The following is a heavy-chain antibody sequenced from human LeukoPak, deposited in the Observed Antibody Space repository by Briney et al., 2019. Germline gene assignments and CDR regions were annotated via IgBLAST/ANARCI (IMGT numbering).Heavy chain of an antibody. J-gene: IGHJ4*02. V-gene: IGHV3-23*01. CDR2: ISGSGYTT. CDR3: AYYHVNEEPPTF. Sequence: GGSLRLSCAASGFTFSSYDMSWVRQAPGKGLEWVSVISGSGYTTYHADSVKGRFTVSRDNSKNMLYLQMNSLRAEDTAVYYCAYYHVNEEPPTFWGQGTLVTVSS. D-gene: IGHD1-1*01. CDR1: GFTFSSYD.